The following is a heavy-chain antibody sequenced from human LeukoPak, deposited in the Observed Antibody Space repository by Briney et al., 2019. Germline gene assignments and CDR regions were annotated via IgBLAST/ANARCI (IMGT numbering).Heavy chain of an antibody. CDR3: AKGRGFRVWDPWDN. Sequence: GGSLRLSCEASGFTFNNYAMSWVRQTPGKGLEWVAATVGGRPDTYHADSVKGRFTVSRDDSRSTLFLQMNSLRVEDTAVYYCAKGRGFRVWDPWDNWGQGTLITVSS. CDR1: GFTFNNYA. CDR2: TVGGRPDT. D-gene: IGHD3-16*01. J-gene: IGHJ4*02. V-gene: IGHV3-23*01.